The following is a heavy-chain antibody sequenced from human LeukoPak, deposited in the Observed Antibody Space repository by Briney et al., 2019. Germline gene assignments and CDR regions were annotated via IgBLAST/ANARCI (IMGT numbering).Heavy chain of an antibody. D-gene: IGHD4-23*01. V-gene: IGHV4-59*08. J-gene: IGHJ3*02. Sequence: PSETLSLTCTASGVSFSSYYWSWVRQPPGKGLEWVGHIYYSGSTNYNPSLNSRVTISVDTSKNQFSLKLSSVTAADTAVYYCARRNYGGNLDDAFDIWGQGTMVTVSS. CDR2: IYYSGST. CDR3: ARRNYGGNLDDAFDI. CDR1: GVSFSSYY.